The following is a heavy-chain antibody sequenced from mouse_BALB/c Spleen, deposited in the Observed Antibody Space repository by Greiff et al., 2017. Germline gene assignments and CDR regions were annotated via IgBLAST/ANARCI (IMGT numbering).Heavy chain of an antibody. CDR3: TINYRYGGYYAMDY. V-gene: IGHV1S22*01. CDR1: GYTFTSYW. Sequence: LQQPGSELVRPGASVKLSCKASGYTFTSYWMHWVKQRHGQGLEWIGNIYPGSGSTNYDEKFKSKGTLTVDTSSSTAYMHLSSLTSEDSAVYYCTINYRYGGYYAMDYWGQGTSVTVSS. J-gene: IGHJ4*01. CDR2: IYPGSGST. D-gene: IGHD2-14*01.